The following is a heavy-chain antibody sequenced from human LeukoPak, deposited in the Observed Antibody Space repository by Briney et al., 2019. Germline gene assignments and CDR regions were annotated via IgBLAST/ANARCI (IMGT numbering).Heavy chain of an antibody. J-gene: IGHJ5*02. CDR2: ISSSSSYI. V-gene: IGHV3-21*01. CDR3: ARGTRVAATPNWFDP. CDR1: GFTFSSYS. D-gene: IGHD2-15*01. Sequence: GGSLRLSCAASGFTFSSYSMNWVRQAPGKGLEWVSSISSSSSYIYYADSVKGRFTISRDNAKNSLYLQMNSLRAEDTAVYYCARGTRVAATPNWFDPWGQGTLVTVSS.